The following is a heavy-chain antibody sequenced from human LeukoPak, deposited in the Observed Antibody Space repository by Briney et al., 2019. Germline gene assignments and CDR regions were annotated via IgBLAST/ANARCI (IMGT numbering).Heavy chain of an antibody. CDR2: IYYSGST. V-gene: IGHV4-59*08. J-gene: IGHJ4*02. D-gene: IGHD4-17*01. Sequence: PSETLSLTCTVSGGSISSYYWSWIRQPPGKGLEWIGYIYYSGSTNYNPSLKSRVTISVDTSKNQFSLKLSSVTAADTAVYYCARLAYGGNSGDYWGQGTLVTVSS. CDR3: ARLAYGGNSGDY. CDR1: GGSISSYY.